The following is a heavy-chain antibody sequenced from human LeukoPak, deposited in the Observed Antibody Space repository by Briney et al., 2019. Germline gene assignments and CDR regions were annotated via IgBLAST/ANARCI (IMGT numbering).Heavy chain of an antibody. CDR1: GFTVSSNY. D-gene: IGHD1-26*01. CDR3: TPRFIPVGATT. J-gene: IGHJ5*02. CDR2: IYSGGST. Sequence: HSGGSLRLSCAASGFTVSSNYMSWVRQAPGKGLEWVSVIYSGGSTYYADSVKGRFTISRDNSKNTLYLQMNSLKTEDTAVYYCTPRFIPVGATTLGQGTLVTVSS. V-gene: IGHV3-66*01.